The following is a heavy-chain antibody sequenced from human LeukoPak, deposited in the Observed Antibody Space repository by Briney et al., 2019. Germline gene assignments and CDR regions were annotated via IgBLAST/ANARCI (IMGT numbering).Heavy chain of an antibody. J-gene: IGHJ6*02. Sequence: PSETLSLTCAVYGGSFSGYYWSWIRQPPGKGLEWIGEINHSGSTNYNPSLKSRVTISVDTSKNQFSLKLSSVTAADTAVYHCARDRYSGSYLYYYGMDVWGQGTTVTVSS. V-gene: IGHV4-34*01. CDR3: ARDRYSGSYLYYYGMDV. CDR1: GGSFSGYY. CDR2: INHSGST. D-gene: IGHD1-26*01.